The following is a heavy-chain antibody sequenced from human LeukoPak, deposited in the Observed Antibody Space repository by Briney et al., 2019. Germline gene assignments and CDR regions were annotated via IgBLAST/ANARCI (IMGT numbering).Heavy chain of an antibody. D-gene: IGHD1-26*01. J-gene: IGHJ4*02. CDR2: INQDGGNT. Sequence: GGSLRLSCAASGFSFSSHWMHWVRQVPGKGLVWASRINQDGGNTFYADSVKGRFTTSRDNAKNTLYLQMNSLGVEDTAVYYCARDLHWGASDYWGQGTLVTVSS. CDR1: GFSFSSHW. CDR3: ARDLHWGASDY. V-gene: IGHV3-74*01.